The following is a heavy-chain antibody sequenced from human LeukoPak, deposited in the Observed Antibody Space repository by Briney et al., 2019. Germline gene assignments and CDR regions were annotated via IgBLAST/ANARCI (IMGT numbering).Heavy chain of an antibody. CDR3: AKSRSYGDYIGLAYGMDV. D-gene: IGHD4-17*01. CDR2: ISWNSGSI. V-gene: IGHV3-9*01. CDR1: GFTFDDYA. J-gene: IGHJ6*02. Sequence: PGGSLRLSCTASGFTFDDYAMHWVRQAPGKGLEWVSGISWNSGSIGYADSVKGRFTISRDNAKNSLYLQMNSLRAEDTALYYCAKSRSYGDYIGLAYGMDVWGQGTTVTVSS.